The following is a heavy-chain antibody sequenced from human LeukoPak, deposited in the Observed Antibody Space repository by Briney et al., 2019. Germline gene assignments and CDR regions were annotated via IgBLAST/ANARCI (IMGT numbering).Heavy chain of an antibody. V-gene: IGHV3-15*01. Sequence: GGSLRLFCAASGSTFSSYSMNWVRQAPGKGLEWVGRIKSKGDDETTDYGAPVKGRFTMSRDDSRATLYLQMNSLKAEDTAVYYCTTDLGITMIRGVIVYWGQGALVTVSS. J-gene: IGHJ4*02. CDR2: IKSKGDDETT. CDR3: TTDLGITMIRGVIVY. CDR1: GSTFSSYS. D-gene: IGHD3-10*01.